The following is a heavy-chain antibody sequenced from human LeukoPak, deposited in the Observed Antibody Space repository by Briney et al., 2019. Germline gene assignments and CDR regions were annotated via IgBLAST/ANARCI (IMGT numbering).Heavy chain of an antibody. CDR3: AKDRRLWLQAYYFVY. J-gene: IGHJ4*02. CDR1: GFTFSSYA. V-gene: IGHV3-23*01. CDR2: ISGSGGSK. D-gene: IGHD5-24*01. Sequence: GGSLRLSCAASGFTFSSYAMSWVRQAPGKGLEWVSSISGSGGSKYYADSVKGRFTISRDNSKNTLYLQMNSLRAEDTAVYYCAKDRRLWLQAYYFVYWGQGTLVTVSS.